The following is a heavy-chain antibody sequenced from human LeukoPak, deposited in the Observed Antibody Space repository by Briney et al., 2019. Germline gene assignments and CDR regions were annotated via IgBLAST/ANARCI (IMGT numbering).Heavy chain of an antibody. D-gene: IGHD5-18*01. Sequence: ASVKVSCKAFGYTFATSYLHWVRQAPGQGLEWMGSVNPTDGGTTFAQKFQGRVALPCDTSTSTVYMELSSLRSDDTAVYYCARDLAAMIPHGFDLWGQGTVVTVSS. J-gene: IGHJ3*01. CDR3: ARDLAAMIPHGFDL. CDR1: GYTFATSY. CDR2: VNPTDGGT. V-gene: IGHV1-46*01.